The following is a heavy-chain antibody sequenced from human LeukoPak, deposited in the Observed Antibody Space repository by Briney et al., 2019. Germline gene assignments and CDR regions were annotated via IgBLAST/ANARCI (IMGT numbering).Heavy chain of an antibody. V-gene: IGHV4-39*01. CDR2: IYYSGST. CDR1: GGSISSSSYY. Sequence: SETLSLTCTVSGGSISSSSYYGGWIRQPPGKGLEWIGSIYYSGSTYYNPSLKSRVTISVDTSKNQFSLKLSSVTAADTAVYYCASTTLFYCSSTSCYRALRHYYYYGMDVWGQGTTVTVSS. J-gene: IGHJ6*02. CDR3: ASTTLFYCSSTSCYRALRHYYYYGMDV. D-gene: IGHD2-2*02.